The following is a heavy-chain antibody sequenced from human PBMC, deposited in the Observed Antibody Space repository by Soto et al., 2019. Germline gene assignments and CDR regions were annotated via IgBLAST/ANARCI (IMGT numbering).Heavy chain of an antibody. Sequence: QVQLVQSGAEEKKPGASVKVSCKASGYTFTSYAMHWVRQAPGQRLEWMGWINAGNGNTKYSQKFQGRVTITRDTSASTAYMELSSLRSEDTAVYYCARVGLSSGWYLYFRHWGQGTLVTVSS. CDR1: GYTFTSYA. CDR3: ARVGLSSGWYLYFRH. CDR2: INAGNGNT. J-gene: IGHJ1*01. D-gene: IGHD6-19*01. V-gene: IGHV1-3*05.